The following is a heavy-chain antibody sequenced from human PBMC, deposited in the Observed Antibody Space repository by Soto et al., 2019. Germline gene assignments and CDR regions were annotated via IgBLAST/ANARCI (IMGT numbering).Heavy chain of an antibody. CDR2: IHGDGGKI. D-gene: IGHD5-18*01. V-gene: IGHV3-7*01. CDR3: ARDFYGGYTYGPGDY. CDR1: GFMFSAYW. Sequence: AGGALRLYCSSSGFMFSAYWMSWVRQAPGKGLEWVANIHGDGGKIYYVDSVKGRFTISRDNAKRSLYLQMNSLRAEDTAVYYCARDFYGGYTYGPGDYWGQGALVTVSS. J-gene: IGHJ4*02.